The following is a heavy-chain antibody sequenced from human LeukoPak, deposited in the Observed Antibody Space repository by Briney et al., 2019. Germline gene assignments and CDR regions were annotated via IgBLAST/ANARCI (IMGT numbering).Heavy chain of an antibody. Sequence: SVKVSCTASGGTFTSYGINWVRQAPGQGLEGMGRIVPILDTTNYAQTFQGRVTITADKSTSTAYMELSSLRSEDTAMYYCASEGEGAYSSTLYGGQGTLVTVSS. CDR1: GGTFTSYG. CDR2: IVPILDTT. D-gene: IGHD6-13*01. V-gene: IGHV1-69*04. CDR3: ASEGEGAYSSTLY. J-gene: IGHJ4*02.